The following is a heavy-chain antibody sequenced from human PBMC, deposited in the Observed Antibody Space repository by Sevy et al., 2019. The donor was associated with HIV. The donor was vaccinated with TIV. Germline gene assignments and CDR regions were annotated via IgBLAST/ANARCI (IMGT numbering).Heavy chain of an antibody. D-gene: IGHD6-13*01. V-gene: IGHV3-7*01. Sequence: GGSLRLSCAASGFTFSNYWMSWVRQAPGKGLEWVANIKQDGSEKYYVDSVKGRFSISRDNAKSSLYLQMNSLRDEDTAGYYWARGGSTSWYGGDFDYWGQGTLVTVSS. CDR2: IKQDGSEK. CDR3: ARGGSTSWYGGDFDY. CDR1: GFTFSNYW. J-gene: IGHJ4*02.